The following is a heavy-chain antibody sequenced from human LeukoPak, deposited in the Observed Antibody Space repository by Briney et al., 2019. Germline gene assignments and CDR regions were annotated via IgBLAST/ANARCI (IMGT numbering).Heavy chain of an antibody. CDR2: INHSGST. J-gene: IGHJ4*02. CDR1: GVSITDYY. CDR3: ARAPPPDYGDFLTDY. D-gene: IGHD4-17*01. V-gene: IGHV4-34*01. Sequence: KSSETLSLTCTVSGVSITDYYWSWIRQPPGKGLEWIGEINHSGSTNYNPSLKSRVTISVDTSKNQFSLKLSSVTAADTAVYYCARAPPPDYGDFLTDYWGQGTLVTVSS.